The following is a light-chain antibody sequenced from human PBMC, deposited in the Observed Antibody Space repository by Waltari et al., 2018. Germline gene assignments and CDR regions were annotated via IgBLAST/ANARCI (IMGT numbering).Light chain of an antibody. CDR2: STN. J-gene: IGLJ2*01. V-gene: IGLV8-61*01. Sequence: QTVVTQEPSFSVSPGGTGTRTCGLKSGSVPSMHSPSWYHQTPGQAPRTLIYSTNTLSSGVPHRFSGSIVGDKAALTITGAQADDESIYHCALYIRADVVFGGGTKLTVL. CDR3: ALYIRADVV. CDR1: SGSVPSMHS.